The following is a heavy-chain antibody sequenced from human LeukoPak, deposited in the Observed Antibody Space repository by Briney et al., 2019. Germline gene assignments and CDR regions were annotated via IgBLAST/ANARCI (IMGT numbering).Heavy chain of an antibody. J-gene: IGHJ4*02. V-gene: IGHV4-59*01. CDR2: TYDSGSS. CDR1: GGFMRNYY. Sequence: SETLSLTCAVSGGFMRNYYWSWIRQPPGKGLEWIGYTYDSGSSSYNPSLRSRVPISIDTSKNQFSLNLSSVTAADTAVYYCARGWASSWYYFDFWGQGTLVTVSS. CDR3: ARGWASSWYYFDF. D-gene: IGHD2-2*01.